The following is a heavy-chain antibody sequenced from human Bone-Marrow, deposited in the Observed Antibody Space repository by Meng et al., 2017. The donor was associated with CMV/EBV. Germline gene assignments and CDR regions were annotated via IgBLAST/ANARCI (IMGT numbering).Heavy chain of an antibody. Sequence: SVKVSCKASGGTFSSYAISWVRQAPGQGLEWMGGIIPILGIANYAQKFQGRVTITADKSTSTAYMGLSSLRSEDTAVYYCARVGTETMYDFWSGYTGDAFDMWGQGTTVTFSS. D-gene: IGHD3-3*01. V-gene: IGHV1-69*10. CDR1: GGTFSSYA. J-gene: IGHJ3*02. CDR2: IIPILGIA. CDR3: ARVGTETMYDFWSGYTGDAFDM.